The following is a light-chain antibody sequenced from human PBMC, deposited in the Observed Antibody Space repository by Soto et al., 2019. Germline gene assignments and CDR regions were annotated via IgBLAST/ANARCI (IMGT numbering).Light chain of an antibody. CDR2: EDN. J-gene: IGLJ2*01. V-gene: IGLV6-57*02. CDR3: QSFDGSTVV. Sequence: NFMLTQPHSVSESPGKTVIISCTGSSGSIASNYVQWYQQRPVSAPTTVIYEDNQRPSGVPDRFSGSIDSSSNSASLTISGLKNEDEADYYCQSFDGSTVVFGGRTKLTVL. CDR1: SGSIASNY.